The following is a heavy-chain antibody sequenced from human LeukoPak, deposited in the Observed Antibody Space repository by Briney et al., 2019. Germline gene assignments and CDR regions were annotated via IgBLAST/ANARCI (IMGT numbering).Heavy chain of an antibody. J-gene: IGHJ6*03. V-gene: IGHV3-7*01. CDR3: VRGMDV. CDR2: IKQDGSDK. CDR1: GFTFNTYW. Sequence: GGSLRLYCAASGFTFNTYWMTWVRQAPGKGLEWVANIKQDGSDKRYVDSVKGRFTISRDNAKNSLYLQVNSLRAEDTAVYYCVRGMDVWGKGTTVTVSS.